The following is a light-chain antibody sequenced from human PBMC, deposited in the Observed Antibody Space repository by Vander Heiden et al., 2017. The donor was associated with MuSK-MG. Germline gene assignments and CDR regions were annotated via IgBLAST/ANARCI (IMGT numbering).Light chain of an antibody. CDR3: AAWDDSLSGLYV. Sequence: QSVLPPPPSASGTPGHRITVSCSGSSSNIGSNYVYWYQPPPGTAPKLPLYRNDQRPSWVPARFSGSKSGTSASLAISGLRYEDEADYYCAAWDDSLSGLYVFGTGTKVTVL. CDR2: RND. V-gene: IGLV1-47*01. CDR1: SSNIGSNY. J-gene: IGLJ1*01.